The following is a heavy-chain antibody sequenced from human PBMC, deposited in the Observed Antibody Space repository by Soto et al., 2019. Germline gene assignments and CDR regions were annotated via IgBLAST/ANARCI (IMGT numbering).Heavy chain of an antibody. D-gene: IGHD3-9*01. CDR3: AGGADDILTGQHYYYGMDV. J-gene: IGHJ6*02. CDR1: GGTFSSYA. Sequence: AASVKVSCKASGGTFSSYAISWVRQAPGQGLEWMGGIIPIFGTANYAQKFQGRVTITADESTSTAYMELSSLRSEDTAVYYCAGGADDILTGQHYYYGMDVWGQGTTVTVSS. V-gene: IGHV1-69*13. CDR2: IIPIFGTA.